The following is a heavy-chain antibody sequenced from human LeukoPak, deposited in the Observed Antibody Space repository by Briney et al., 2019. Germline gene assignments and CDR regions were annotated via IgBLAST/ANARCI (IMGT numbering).Heavy chain of an antibody. CDR2: IHSRGSTI. D-gene: IGHD4-17*01. CDR1: GFTFSSYH. J-gene: IGHJ6*02. V-gene: IGHV3-48*03. CDR3: ARDGTTVITNYYYGMDV. Sequence: GGSLRLSCAASGFTFSSYHMNWVRQAPGKGLEWVSYIHSRGSTIYYADSVKGRFTISRDNAKNSLYLQMHSLRAEDTAVYHCARDGTTVITNYYYGMDVWGQGTTVTVPS.